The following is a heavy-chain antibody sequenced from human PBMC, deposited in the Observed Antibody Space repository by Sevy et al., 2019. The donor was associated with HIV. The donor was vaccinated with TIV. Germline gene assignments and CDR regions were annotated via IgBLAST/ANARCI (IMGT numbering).Heavy chain of an antibody. J-gene: IGHJ4*02. CDR1: GYTLTALS. CDR3: ATTKDYYDSSGYPFDH. Sequence: ASVQVSCQVSGYTLTALSMHWVRQAPGKGLEWMGTFDPEDGETRFAQKFQGRLTMTEDTTTAKANMELSSLRSEATAVYFCATTKDYYDSSGYPFDHWGQGALVTVSS. CDR2: FDPEDGET. D-gene: IGHD3-22*01. V-gene: IGHV1-24*01.